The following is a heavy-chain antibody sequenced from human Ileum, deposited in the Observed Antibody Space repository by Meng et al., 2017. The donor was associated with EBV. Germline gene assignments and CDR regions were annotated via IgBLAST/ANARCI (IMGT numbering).Heavy chain of an antibody. CDR2: IYHSGST. CDR3: ARVGQWLPIDY. CDR1: DSSNSSCNW. V-gene: IGHV4-4*02. D-gene: IGHD6-19*01. Sequence: PLQEWDDVRVTHAWPQFATCAVADSSNSSCNWWRWVRQPPGKGLEWIREIYHSGSTIYNTSLKSRVTMSVDKSKTQFSLNLSSVTAADTAVYYCARVGQWLPIDYWGQGTLVTVSS. J-gene: IGHJ4*02.